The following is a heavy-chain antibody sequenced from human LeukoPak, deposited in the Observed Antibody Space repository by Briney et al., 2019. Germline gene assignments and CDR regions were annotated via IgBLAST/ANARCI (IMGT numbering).Heavy chain of an antibody. V-gene: IGHV4-34*01. D-gene: IGHD7-27*01. Sequence: SETLSLTCAVHGGSFSGYYWSWIRQPPGKGLEWIGEINHSGSTNYNPSLKSRVTISVDTSKNQFSLKLSSVTAADTAVYYCARDELGFDYWGQGTLVTVSS. CDR1: GGSFSGYY. J-gene: IGHJ4*02. CDR2: INHSGST. CDR3: ARDELGFDY.